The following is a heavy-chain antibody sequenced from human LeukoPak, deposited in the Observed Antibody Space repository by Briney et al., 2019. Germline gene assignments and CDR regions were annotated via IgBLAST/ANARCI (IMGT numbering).Heavy chain of an antibody. CDR2: ISSRGDST. Sequence: AGSLILSCAASGFIFSNYAMSWVRQLPGRGLEWVSTISSRGDSTYVADSVKGRFTISRDNSKNSLYLQMNTVRAEDTAVYYCVKGPRPDITVAHSVENWGQGTLVTVSS. CDR3: VKGPRPDITVAHSVEN. CDR1: GFIFSNYA. V-gene: IGHV3-23*01. J-gene: IGHJ4*02. D-gene: IGHD6-19*01.